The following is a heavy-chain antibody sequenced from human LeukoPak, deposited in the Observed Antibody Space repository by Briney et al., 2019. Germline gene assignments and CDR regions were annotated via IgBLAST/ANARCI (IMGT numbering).Heavy chain of an antibody. Sequence: VASVKVSCKSSGHTFSAYYMHWVRQAPGQGLEWMGWINPHSGATHSAQKFQGRVTMTRDTSISTDYMELSSLTSDDTAVYYCARKKVDVVSTYDYWGQGTLVTVSS. CDR2: INPHSGAT. J-gene: IGHJ4*02. CDR1: GHTFSAYY. CDR3: ARKKVDVVSTYDY. D-gene: IGHD5/OR15-5a*01. V-gene: IGHV1-2*02.